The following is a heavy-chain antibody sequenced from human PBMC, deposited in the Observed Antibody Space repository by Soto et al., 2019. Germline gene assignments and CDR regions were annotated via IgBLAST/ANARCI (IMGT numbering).Heavy chain of an antibody. CDR3: ARKADSSGYYPNWFDP. D-gene: IGHD3-22*01. V-gene: IGHV4-39*01. CDR1: GGSISSSSYY. J-gene: IGHJ5*02. Sequence: SETLSLTCTVSGGSISSSSYYWGWIRQPPGKGLEWIGSIYYSGSTYYNPSLKSRVTISVDTSKNQFSLKLSSVTAADTAVYYCARKADSSGYYPNWFDPWGQGTLVTVSS. CDR2: IYYSGST.